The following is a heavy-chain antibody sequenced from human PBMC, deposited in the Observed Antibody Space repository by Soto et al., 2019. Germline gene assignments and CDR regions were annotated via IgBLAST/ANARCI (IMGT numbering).Heavy chain of an antibody. CDR1: GGTFSSYA. Sequence: QVQLVQSGAEVKKPGSSVKVSCKASGGTFSSYAISWVRQAPGQGLEWMGGIIPIFGTANYAQKFQGRVRIXAXESTSTAYMELSSLRSEDTAVYYCARAEEIKQWLLHWGQGTLVTVSS. D-gene: IGHD6-19*01. CDR2: IIPIFGTA. CDR3: ARAEEIKQWLLH. V-gene: IGHV1-69*12. J-gene: IGHJ4*02.